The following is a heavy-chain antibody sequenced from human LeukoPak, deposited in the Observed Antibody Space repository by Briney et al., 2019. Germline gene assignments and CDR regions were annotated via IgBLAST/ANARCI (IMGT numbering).Heavy chain of an antibody. Sequence: SETLSLTCTVSGGSISSYYWSWIRQPPGKGLEWIGYIYYSGSTNYNPSLKSRVTISVDTSKNQFSLKLSSVTAADTAVYYCARMSILTGPTPYYYGMDVWGQGTTVTVSS. J-gene: IGHJ6*02. V-gene: IGHV4-59*08. CDR2: IYYSGST. CDR1: GGSISSYY. D-gene: IGHD3-9*01. CDR3: ARMSILTGPTPYYYGMDV.